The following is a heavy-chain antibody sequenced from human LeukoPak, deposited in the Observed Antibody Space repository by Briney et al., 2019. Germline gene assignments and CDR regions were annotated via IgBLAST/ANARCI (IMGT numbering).Heavy chain of an antibody. CDR1: GGSFSGYY. D-gene: IGHD4-17*01. J-gene: IGHJ6*02. Sequence: PSETLSLTCAVYGGSFSGYYWSWIRQPPGKGLEWIGEINHSGSTNYNPSLKSRATISVDTSKNQFSLKLSSVTAADTAVYYCASTVTTSFGHYYYGMDVWGQGTTVTVSS. CDR2: INHSGST. V-gene: IGHV4-34*01. CDR3: ASTVTTSFGHYYYGMDV.